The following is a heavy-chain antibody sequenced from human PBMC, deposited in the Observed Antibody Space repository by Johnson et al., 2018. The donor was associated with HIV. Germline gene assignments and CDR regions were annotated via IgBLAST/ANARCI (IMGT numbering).Heavy chain of an antibody. V-gene: IGHV3-23*04. CDR2: ISGSGART. J-gene: IGHJ3*01. D-gene: IGHD6-6*01. CDR1: GFTFSDYA. Sequence: VQLVESGGGLVQPGGSLRLSCVVSGFTFSDYAVNWVRQAPGKGLEWVSGISGSGARTYYADPVNGRFTISRDNSKSTLYLQMNSLRGDDAAVYYCAKGVAARPPGDAFDHWGQGTMVTVSS. CDR3: AKGVAARPPGDAFDH.